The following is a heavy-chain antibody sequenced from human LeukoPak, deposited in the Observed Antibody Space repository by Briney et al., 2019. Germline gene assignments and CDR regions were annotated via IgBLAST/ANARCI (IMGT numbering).Heavy chain of an antibody. J-gene: IGHJ4*02. CDR3: ARVVEANPLRLDY. D-gene: IGHD2-8*01. CDR1: GYTFTGYY. CDR2: INPNSGGT. V-gene: IGHV1-2*02. Sequence: ASVKVSCKASGYTFTGYYMHWVRQAPGQGPEWMGWINPNSGGTNYAQKFQGRVTMTRDTSISTAYMELSRLRSDDTAVYYCARVVEANPLRLDYWGQGTLDTVPS.